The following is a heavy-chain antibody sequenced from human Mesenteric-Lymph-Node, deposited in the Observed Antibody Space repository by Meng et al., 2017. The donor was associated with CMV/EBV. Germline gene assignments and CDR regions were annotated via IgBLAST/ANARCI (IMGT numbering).Heavy chain of an antibody. CDR3: AKRKWNYHQYYGMDV. Sequence: GGSLRLSCAASGFTFSAYWMTWVRQAPGKGLEWVSGISGSGGSTYYADSVKGRFTISRDNSKNTLYLQMNSLRAEDTAIYHCAKRKWNYHQYYGMDVWGQGTTVTVSS. V-gene: IGHV3-23*01. J-gene: IGHJ6*02. CDR1: GFTFSAYW. CDR2: ISGSGGST. D-gene: IGHD1-26*01.